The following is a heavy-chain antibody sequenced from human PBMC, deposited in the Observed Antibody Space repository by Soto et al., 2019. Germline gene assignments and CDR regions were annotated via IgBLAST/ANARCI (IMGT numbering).Heavy chain of an antibody. CDR1: GFTFSSYW. V-gene: IGHV3-74*01. Sequence: PGGSLRLSCAASGFTFSSYWMHWVRQAPGKGLVWVSRINSDGSSTSYADSVKGRFTISRDNAKNTLYLQMNSLRAEDTAVYYCARDHCSGGSCYWVWFDPWGQGTLVTVSS. CDR2: INSDGSST. J-gene: IGHJ5*02. D-gene: IGHD2-15*01. CDR3: ARDHCSGGSCYWVWFDP.